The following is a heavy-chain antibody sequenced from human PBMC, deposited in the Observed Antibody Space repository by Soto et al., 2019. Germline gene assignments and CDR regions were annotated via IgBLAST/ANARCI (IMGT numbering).Heavy chain of an antibody. D-gene: IGHD6-19*01. CDR2: ISHSGST. J-gene: IGHJ4*02. CDR3: ASGGLLPDS. V-gene: IGHV4-30-2*01. Sequence: QLQLQESGSGLVKHSQTLSLNCAVSGGSISSGGYSWSWIRQPQGKGLEWIGYISHSGSTYYNPSLKRRVTISLDRSKNQFSLKLSSVTAADTAVYDCASGGLLPDSWGQGTLGIFSS. CDR1: GGSISSGGYS.